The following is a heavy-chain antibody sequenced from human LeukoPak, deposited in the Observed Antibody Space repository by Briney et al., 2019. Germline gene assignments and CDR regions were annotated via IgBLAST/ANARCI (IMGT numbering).Heavy chain of an antibody. CDR1: GYTFTSYG. CDR3: ARDPGWDTAMVPDY. V-gene: IGHV1-18*01. CDR2: ISAYNGNT. Sequence: ASVKVSCKASGYTFTSYGISWVRQAPGQGLEWMGWISAYNGNTNYAQKLQGRITMTTDTSTSTAYMELRSLRSDDTAVYYCARDPGWDTAMVPDYWGQGTLVTVSS. D-gene: IGHD5-18*01. J-gene: IGHJ4*02.